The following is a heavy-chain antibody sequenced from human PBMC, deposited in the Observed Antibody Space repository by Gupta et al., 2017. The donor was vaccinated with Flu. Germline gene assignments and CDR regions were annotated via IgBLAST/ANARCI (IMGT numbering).Heavy chain of an antibody. V-gene: IGHV1-69*06. D-gene: IGHD4-17*01. J-gene: IGHJ1*01. CDR3: AGTYIGDYEYFHN. CDR1: GRPFSSFG. Sequence: QGQLVQSGPEARKPGSSVKVSCQASGRPFSSFGISWVRQVPGEGLEWMGGIIRIFDTPRYAQNFQGRVTITADTSTSTAYLELSSLRSEDTAGYYCAGTYIGDYEYFHNWGQGTLVTVSS. CDR2: IIRIFDTP.